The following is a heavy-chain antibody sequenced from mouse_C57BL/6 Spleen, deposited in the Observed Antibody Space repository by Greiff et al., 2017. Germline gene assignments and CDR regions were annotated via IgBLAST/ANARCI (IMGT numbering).Heavy chain of an antibody. CDR3: ARRSNWYFDV. CDR1: GYTFTSYW. J-gene: IGHJ1*03. Sequence: VQLQQPGAELVMPGASVKLSCKASGYTFTSYWMHWVKQRPGQGLAWIGEIDPSDSYTNYNQKFKGKSTLTVDKSSSTAYMQLSSLTSEDSAVYYCARRSNWYFDVWGTGTTVTVAS. V-gene: IGHV1-69*01. D-gene: IGHD5-1*01. CDR2: IDPSDSYT.